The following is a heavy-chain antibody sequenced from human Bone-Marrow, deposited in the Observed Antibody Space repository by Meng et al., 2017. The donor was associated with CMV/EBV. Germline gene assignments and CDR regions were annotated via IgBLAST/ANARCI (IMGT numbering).Heavy chain of an antibody. V-gene: IGHV1-69*05. CDR2: IIPIFGTA. Sequence: SVKVSCKASGGTFSSYAISWVRQAPGQGLEWMGGIIPIFGTANYAQKFQGRVTITTDESTSTAYMELSRLRSDDTAVYYCARDLGYCSGGSCSGQDAFDIWGQGTMVTVSS. D-gene: IGHD2-15*01. CDR1: GGTFSSYA. CDR3: ARDLGYCSGGSCSGQDAFDI. J-gene: IGHJ3*02.